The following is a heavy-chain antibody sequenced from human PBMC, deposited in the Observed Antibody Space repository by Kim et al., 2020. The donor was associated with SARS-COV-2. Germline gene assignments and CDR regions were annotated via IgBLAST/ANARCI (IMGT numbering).Heavy chain of an antibody. Sequence: SVKVSCKASGGTFSSYAISWVRQAPGQGLEWMGRIISILGIANYAQKFQGRVTITADKSTSTAYMELSSLRSEDTAVYYCASVDTAMVSTFWGQGTLVTVSS. J-gene: IGHJ4*02. V-gene: IGHV1-69*04. D-gene: IGHD5-18*01. CDR3: ASVDTAMVSTF. CDR2: IISILGIA. CDR1: GGTFSSYA.